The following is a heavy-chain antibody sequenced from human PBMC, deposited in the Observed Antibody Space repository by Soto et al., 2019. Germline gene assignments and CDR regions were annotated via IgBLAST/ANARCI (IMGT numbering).Heavy chain of an antibody. D-gene: IGHD5-18*01. V-gene: IGHV4-30-4*01. CDR2: IYYSGST. Sequence: SETLSLTCPVSGGSISRGAYYCSWIRHPPGKGLGWIGYIYYSGSTYYNPSLKSRVTISVDTSKNQFSLKLSSVTAADTAVYYCAREGVHTAMLRGFDYWGQGTLVTVSA. CDR3: AREGVHTAMLRGFDY. J-gene: IGHJ4*02. CDR1: GGSISRGAYY.